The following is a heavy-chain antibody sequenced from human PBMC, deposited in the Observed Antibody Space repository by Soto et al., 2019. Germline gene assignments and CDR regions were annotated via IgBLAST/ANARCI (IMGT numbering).Heavy chain of an antibody. D-gene: IGHD6-19*01. CDR1: GFTFSSYA. V-gene: IGHV3-23*01. CDR2: ITGSGAYT. Sequence: EVQLLESGGGLVQPGGSLRLSCEASGFTFSSYAMSWVRQVPGKGLEWISSITGSGAYTNYADSVKGRFTVSRDIYKSTLYLQMNSLGGEDTAVYYCAKDKYSEGSGWYYFDYWGQGTLVTVSS. J-gene: IGHJ4*02. CDR3: AKDKYSEGSGWYYFDY.